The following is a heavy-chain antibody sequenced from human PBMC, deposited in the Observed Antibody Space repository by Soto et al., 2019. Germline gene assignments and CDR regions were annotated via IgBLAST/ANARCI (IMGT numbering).Heavy chain of an antibody. V-gene: IGHV4-34*01. D-gene: IGHD3-9*01. Sequence: PSETLSLTCAVYGGSFSGYYWSWIRQPPGKGLEWIGEINHSGSTNYNPSLKSRVTISVDTSKNQFSLKLSSVTAADTAVYYCATAGDILTGYYYFDYWGQGTLVTVSS. J-gene: IGHJ4*02. CDR3: ATAGDILTGYYYFDY. CDR1: GGSFSGYY. CDR2: INHSGST.